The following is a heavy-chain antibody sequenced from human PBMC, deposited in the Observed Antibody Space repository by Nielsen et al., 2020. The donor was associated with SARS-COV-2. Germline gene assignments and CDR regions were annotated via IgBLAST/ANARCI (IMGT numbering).Heavy chain of an antibody. CDR1: GYTFTGYY. J-gene: IGHJ6*02. D-gene: IGHD1-20*01. V-gene: IGHV1-46*01. Sequence: ASVKVSCKASGYTFTGYYMHWVRQAPGQGLEWMGIINPSGGSTSYAQKFQGRVTMTRDTSTSTVYMELSSLRSEDTAVYYCARDLGLTGTGAYYGMDVWGQGTTVTVSS. CDR2: INPSGGST. CDR3: ARDLGLTGTGAYYGMDV.